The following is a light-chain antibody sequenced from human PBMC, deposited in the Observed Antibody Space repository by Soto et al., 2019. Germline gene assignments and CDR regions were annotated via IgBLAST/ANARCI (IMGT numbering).Light chain of an antibody. V-gene: IGLV2-14*01. CDR3: SSYTTRDTWV. CDR2: EVT. CDR1: SSDVGAYYY. Sequence: QSALTQPASVSGSPGQSITISCTGTSSDVGAYYYVFWYQQHPGKAPQLMIYEVTKRPSGVSNRFSGSKSGNTASLTISGLQAEDEADYYCSSYTTRDTWVFGGGTKLTVL. J-gene: IGLJ3*02.